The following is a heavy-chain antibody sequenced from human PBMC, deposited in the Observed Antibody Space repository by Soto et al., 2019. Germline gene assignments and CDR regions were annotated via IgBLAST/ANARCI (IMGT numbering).Heavy chain of an antibody. J-gene: IGHJ4*02. D-gene: IGHD2-2*01. Sequence: QVQLVQSGAEVKKPGASVKVSCKASGYTFTSYAMHWVRQAPGQRLEWMGWINAGNGNTKYSKKFQGRVTITRDTSERPGYMGRTSLKSEDTGVYYSASSFTVPAAMGYWGQGTLVPVSS. CDR3: ASSFTVPAAMGY. CDR1: GYTFTSYA. V-gene: IGHV1-3*01. CDR2: INAGNGNT.